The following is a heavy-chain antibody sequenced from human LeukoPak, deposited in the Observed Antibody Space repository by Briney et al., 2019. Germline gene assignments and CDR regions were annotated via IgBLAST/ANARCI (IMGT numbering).Heavy chain of an antibody. Sequence: SETLSLACTVSGYSINSGYYWGWFRQTPGKGLEWIGSIYHSGTTHSNPSLKSRVTISVDTSQNQFSLRLSSVTAADTAIYYCARGDSGVRWFDPWGQGTLVTVSS. J-gene: IGHJ5*02. CDR2: IYHSGTT. CDR1: GYSINSGYY. CDR3: ARGDSGVRWFDP. D-gene: IGHD2-15*01. V-gene: IGHV4-38-2*02.